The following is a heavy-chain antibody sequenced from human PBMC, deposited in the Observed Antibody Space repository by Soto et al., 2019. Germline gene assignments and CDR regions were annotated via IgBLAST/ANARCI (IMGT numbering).Heavy chain of an antibody. CDR3: ASGIQLWLRRINTGYSG. Sequence: QVQLVQSGAEVKKPESSVKVSCKAPGGTFSTYAISWVVQAPGQVLEWMGGIIPMLGTANYAQRFQDRVTITADESTNNVYMDLSSLRSEDTAVYFCASGIQLWLRRINTGYSGWGQGTLVTVSS. CDR2: IIPMLGTA. D-gene: IGHD5-18*01. CDR1: GGTFSTYA. V-gene: IGHV1-69*11. J-gene: IGHJ4*02.